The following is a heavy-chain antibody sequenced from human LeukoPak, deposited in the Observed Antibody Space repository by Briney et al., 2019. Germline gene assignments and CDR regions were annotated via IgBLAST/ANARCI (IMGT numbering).Heavy chain of an antibody. CDR2: ISSSSITI. CDR1: GFTFSSYN. J-gene: IGHJ4*02. D-gene: IGHD6-19*01. Sequence: GGSLRLSCAASGFTFSSYNMNWVRQAPGKGLEWVSYISSSSITIYYADSVKGRLTISRDNAKNSLYLQMNSLRAEDTAVYYCARRSDKYSSGWFIDYWGQGTLVTVSS. CDR3: ARRSDKYSSGWFIDY. V-gene: IGHV3-48*04.